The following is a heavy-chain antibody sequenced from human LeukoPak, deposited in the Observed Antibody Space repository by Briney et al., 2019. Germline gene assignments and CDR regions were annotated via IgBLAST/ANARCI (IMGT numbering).Heavy chain of an antibody. CDR1: GFTFSSYG. D-gene: IGHD2-8*01. J-gene: IGHJ4*02. CDR2: ISYDGSNK. V-gene: IGHV3-30*18. Sequence: GGSLRLSCAASGFTFSSYGMHWVRQAPGKGLEWVAVISYDGSNKYYADSVKGRFTISRDNSKNTLYLQMNSLRAEDTAVYYCAKDGVPYCTNSVCYFSDYWGQGTLVTVSS. CDR3: AKDGVPYCTNSVCYFSDY.